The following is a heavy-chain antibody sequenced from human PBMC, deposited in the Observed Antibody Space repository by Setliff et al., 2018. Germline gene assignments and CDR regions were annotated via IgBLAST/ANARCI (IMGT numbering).Heavy chain of an antibody. Sequence: ASETLSLTRRVSGGSIGSGNYYWGLIRQPPGKGLEWVATIYYSGSTYSNPSLKSRLIISVDAPDNQFSVKLSSVTAADTAVYYCARHKSNGSGSYPSLYMDVWGKGIMVTV. CDR2: IYYSGST. CDR1: GGSIGSGNYY. CDR3: ARHKSNGSGSYPSLYMDV. D-gene: IGHD3-10*01. J-gene: IGHJ6*03. V-gene: IGHV4-39*01.